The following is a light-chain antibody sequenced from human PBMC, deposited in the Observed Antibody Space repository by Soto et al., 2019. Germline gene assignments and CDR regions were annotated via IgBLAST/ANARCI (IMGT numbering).Light chain of an antibody. CDR2: GAS. CDR3: QQYKDWPTT. Sequence: EIAMTQSPATLSVSPGQRASLSCRASQIVITTVAWYHQKPGQAPRLLVYGASTRATGIPARFSGSGAGTDFTLTITSLQSEDFGVYFCQQYKDWPTTFGQGTKVDIK. CDR1: QIVITT. J-gene: IGKJ1*01. V-gene: IGKV3-15*01.